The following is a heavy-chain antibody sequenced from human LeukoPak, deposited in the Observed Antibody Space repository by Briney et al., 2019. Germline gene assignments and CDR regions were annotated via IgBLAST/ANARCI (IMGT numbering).Heavy chain of an antibody. D-gene: IGHD3-22*01. CDR1: GYTLTELS. Sequence: VASVKVSCEVSGYTLTELSMHWVRQAPGKGLEWVGVFDPEDGETIYAQKFQGRVTMTEDTSTDTAYMELSSLRSEDTAVYYCATTPPKTYDRSGSAATFDYWGQGTLVTVSS. V-gene: IGHV1-24*01. J-gene: IGHJ4*02. CDR3: ATTPPKTYDRSGSAATFDY. CDR2: FDPEDGET.